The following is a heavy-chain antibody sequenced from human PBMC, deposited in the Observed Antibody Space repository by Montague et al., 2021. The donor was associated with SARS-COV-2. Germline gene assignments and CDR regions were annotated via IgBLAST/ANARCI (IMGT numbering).Heavy chain of an antibody. V-gene: IGHV3-74*01. CDR3: ARAPHCAGGTCYSFDYYGMDV. J-gene: IGHJ6*02. CDR2: IKTDGSYT. Sequence: SLRLSCSASGFIFSNYWWHWVRQVPGKGLVWVSRIKTDGSYTTYADSVKGRFTISRDNVKNTVYLQMNSLRVEDTGVYYCARAPHCAGGTCYSFDYYGMDVWGRGSTVTVS. D-gene: IGHD2-15*01. CDR1: GFIFSNYW.